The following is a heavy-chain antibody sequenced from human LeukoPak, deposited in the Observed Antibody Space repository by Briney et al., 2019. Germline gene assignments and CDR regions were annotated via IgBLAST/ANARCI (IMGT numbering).Heavy chain of an antibody. CDR3: ARVPGDSSGYFDY. CDR1: GGSISSGSYY. CDR2: IYTSGST. Sequence: SETLSLTCTVSGGSISSGSYYWSWIRQPAGKGLEWIGRIYTSGSTNYNPSLKSRVTISVDTSKNQFSLKLGSVTAADTAVYYCARVPGDSSGYFDYWGQGTLVTVSS. J-gene: IGHJ4*02. D-gene: IGHD3-22*01. V-gene: IGHV4-61*02.